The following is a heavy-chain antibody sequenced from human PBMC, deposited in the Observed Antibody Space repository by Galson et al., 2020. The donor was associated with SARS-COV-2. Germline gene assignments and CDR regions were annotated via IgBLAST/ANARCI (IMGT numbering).Heavy chain of an antibody. CDR2: ISGSGGST. Sequence: GGSLRLSCAASGFTFSTYAMSWVRQAPGKGLEWVPAISGSGGSTYYADSVRGRFTISRDNSKSTLYLQMNSLRAEDTAVFYCAKAGVAYCGGDCYGWFDPWGQGTLVTVSS. J-gene: IGHJ5*02. V-gene: IGHV3-23*01. D-gene: IGHD2-21*01. CDR3: AKAGVAYCGGDCYGWFDP. CDR1: GFTFSTYA.